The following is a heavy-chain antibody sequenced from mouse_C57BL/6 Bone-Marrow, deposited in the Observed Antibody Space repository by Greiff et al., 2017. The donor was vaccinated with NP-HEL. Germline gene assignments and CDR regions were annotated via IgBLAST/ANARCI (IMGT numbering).Heavy chain of an antibody. CDR2: IEPETGGT. V-gene: IGHV1-15*01. CDR1: GYTFTDYE. CDR3: TSNWDEETWFAY. D-gene: IGHD4-1*01. Sequence: QVQLQQSGAELVRPGASVTLSCKASGYTFTDYEMHWVKQTPVHGLEWIGAIEPETGGTAYNQKFKGKAILTADTSSSTAYMEIRSLTSEDSAVYYCTSNWDEETWFAYWGQGTLVTVSA. J-gene: IGHJ3*01.